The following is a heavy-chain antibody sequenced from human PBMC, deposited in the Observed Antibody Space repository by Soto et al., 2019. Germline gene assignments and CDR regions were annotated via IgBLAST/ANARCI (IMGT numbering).Heavy chain of an antibody. D-gene: IGHD3-3*01. CDR1: GFTFSSYS. CDR3: ARDSRFLEWLYTFAY. J-gene: IGHJ4*02. V-gene: IGHV3-48*04. Sequence: GGSLRLSCAASGFTFSSYSMNWVRQAPGKGLEWVSYISSSSSTIYYADSVKGRFTISRDNAKNSLYLQMNSLRAEDPAMYYCARDSRFLEWLYTFAYWGQGPLVTVSS. CDR2: ISSSSSTI.